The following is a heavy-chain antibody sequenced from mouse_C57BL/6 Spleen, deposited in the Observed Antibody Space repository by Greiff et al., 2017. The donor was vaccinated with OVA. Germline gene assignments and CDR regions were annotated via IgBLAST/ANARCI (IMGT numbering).Heavy chain of an antibody. Sequence: VQLKESGGGLVKPGGSLKLSCAASGFTFSDYGMHWVRQAPEKGLEWVAYISRGSSTIYYADTVKGRFTISRDNAKNTLFLQMTSLRSEDTAMYYCARDDYDDAMDYWGQGTSVTVSS. CDR2: ISRGSSTI. CDR1: GFTFSDYG. D-gene: IGHD2-4*01. CDR3: ARDDYDDAMDY. J-gene: IGHJ4*01. V-gene: IGHV5-17*01.